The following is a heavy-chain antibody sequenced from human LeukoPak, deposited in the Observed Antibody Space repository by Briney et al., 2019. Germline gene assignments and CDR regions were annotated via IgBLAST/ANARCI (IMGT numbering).Heavy chain of an antibody. Sequence: ASLKLSCKASGYTFTSYYMHWVRQAPGQGLEWMGIINPSGGSTSYAQKFQGRVTMTRDTSTSTVYMELSSLRSEDTAVYYCARDGNYGSGSYIPYYFDYWGQGTLVTVSS. D-gene: IGHD3-10*01. CDR1: GYTFTSYY. V-gene: IGHV1-46*01. J-gene: IGHJ4*02. CDR3: ARDGNYGSGSYIPYYFDY. CDR2: INPSGGST.